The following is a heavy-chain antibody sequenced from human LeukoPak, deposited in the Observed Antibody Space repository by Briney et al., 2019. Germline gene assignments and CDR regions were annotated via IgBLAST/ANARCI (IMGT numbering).Heavy chain of an antibody. J-gene: IGHJ4*02. CDR1: GFTFSSYS. D-gene: IGHD4-17*01. CDR2: ISSSGNYI. V-gene: IGHV3-21*01. Sequence: GGSLRLSCAASGFTFSSYSMTWVRQAPGKGLEWVSSISSSGNYIYSADSVKGRFTISRDNSKNTLSLQMNSLRAEDTAVYYCARASYADYGRFDYWGQGTLVTVSS. CDR3: ARASYADYGRFDY.